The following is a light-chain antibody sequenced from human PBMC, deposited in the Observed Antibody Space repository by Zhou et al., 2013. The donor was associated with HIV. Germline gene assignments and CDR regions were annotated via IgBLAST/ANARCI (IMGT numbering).Light chain of an antibody. J-gene: IGKJ4*01. CDR1: ENIDTY. Sequence: DIQMTQSPSSLSASVGDTVTITCRASENIDTYLHWYQQMPGEAPKLLIYTASILQSGVPSRFSGSGSGTRFILTINGLQREDFAIYFCQQSYTTPETFGGGTKVE. CDR3: QQSYTTPET. CDR2: TAS. V-gene: IGKV1-39*01.